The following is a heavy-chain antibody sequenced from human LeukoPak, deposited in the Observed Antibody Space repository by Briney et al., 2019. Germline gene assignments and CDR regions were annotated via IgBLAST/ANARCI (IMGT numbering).Heavy chain of an antibody. D-gene: IGHD2-8*01. J-gene: IGHJ6*03. CDR1: GFTFNSYT. Sequence: RPGGSLRLSCAASGFTFNSYTMNWVRQAPGKGLESVSSIRSNSRGINYADSVKGRFTISRDNDKNTVFLEMNSLRAEDTAVYYCATRYCTIPACRASSYHCMDNWGKGTTVTVSS. CDR3: ATRYCTIPACRASSYHCMDN. V-gene: IGHV3-48*04. CDR2: IRSNSRGI.